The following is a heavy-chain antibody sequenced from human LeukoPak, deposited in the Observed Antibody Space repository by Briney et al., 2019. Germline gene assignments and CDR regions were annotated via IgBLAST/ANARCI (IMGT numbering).Heavy chain of an antibody. Sequence: SETLSLTCTVSGGSISSGTYYWSWIRQPAGKGLEWIGRIYTSGSTNYNPSLKSRVTMSVDTSKNQFSLKLSSVTAADTAVYYCARGAHSGIFGVTQGVYFDYWGQGTLVTVSS. CDR3: ARGAHSGIFGVTQGVYFDY. D-gene: IGHD3-3*01. J-gene: IGHJ4*02. CDR1: GGSISSGTYY. CDR2: IYTSGST. V-gene: IGHV4-61*02.